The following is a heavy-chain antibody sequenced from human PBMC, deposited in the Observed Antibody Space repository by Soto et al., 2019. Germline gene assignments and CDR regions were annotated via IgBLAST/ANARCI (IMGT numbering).Heavy chain of an antibody. CDR3: ARVEGSGYDLGEFW. Sequence: QVQLVESGGGVVQPGRSLRLSCAASGFTFSSYGMHWVRQAPGKGLEWVAVIWYDGSNKYYADSVKGRFTISRDNSKNTLYLQMNSLRAEDTAVYYCARVEGSGYDLGEFWWGQGTLVTVSS. V-gene: IGHV3-33*01. D-gene: IGHD5-12*01. CDR2: IWYDGSNK. J-gene: IGHJ4*02. CDR1: GFTFSSYG.